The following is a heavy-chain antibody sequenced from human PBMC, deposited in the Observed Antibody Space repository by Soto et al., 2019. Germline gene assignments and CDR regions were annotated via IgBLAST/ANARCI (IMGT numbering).Heavy chain of an antibody. CDR1: GDSVSSNSAA. CDR2: TYYRSKWYY. V-gene: IGHV6-1*01. Sequence: SQTLSLTCGISGDSVSSNSAAWNWIRQSPSRGLEWLGRTYYRSKWYYDYSVSVKSRITINPDTSKNQFSLQLNSVTPEDTAVYYCARGIANYYYYGMDVWGQGTTVTVSS. D-gene: IGHD1-26*01. J-gene: IGHJ6*02. CDR3: ARGIANYYYYGMDV.